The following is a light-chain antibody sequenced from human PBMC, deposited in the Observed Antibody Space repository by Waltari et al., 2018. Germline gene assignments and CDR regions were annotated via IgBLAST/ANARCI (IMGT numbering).Light chain of an antibody. CDR3: HQYGSSPLT. J-gene: IGKJ4*01. CDR1: QRVSSNY. CDR2: DAS. Sequence: EIVLTQSPGTLSLSPGERATLPCRASQRVSSNYLAWYQQKPGQAPRLLIYDASNRATGIPDRFSGSGSGTDFTLTISRLEPEDFAVYYCHQYGSSPLTFGGGTKVEIK. V-gene: IGKV3-20*01.